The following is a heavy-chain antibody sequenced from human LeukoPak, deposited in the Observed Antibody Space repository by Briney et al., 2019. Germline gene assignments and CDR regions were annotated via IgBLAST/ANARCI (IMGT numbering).Heavy chain of an antibody. J-gene: IGHJ3*02. CDR3: ARDRGTAGAFDI. V-gene: IGHV1-69*13. D-gene: IGHD6-13*01. Sequence: SVKVSCKASGGTFSSYAISWVRQAPGQGLEWMGGIIPIFGTANYAQKFQGRVTITADESTSTAYMELSSLRSEDTAVYYCARDRGTAGAFDIWGQGTMVTVSS. CDR2: IIPIFGTA. CDR1: GGTFSSYA.